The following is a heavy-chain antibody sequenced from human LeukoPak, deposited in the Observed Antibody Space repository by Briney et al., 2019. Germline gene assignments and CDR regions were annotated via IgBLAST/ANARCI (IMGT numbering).Heavy chain of an antibody. CDR1: GFTFDDYG. J-gene: IGHJ4*02. D-gene: IGHD1-26*01. CDR3: ARVASYSGSYYGPADY. Sequence: GGSLRLSCAASGFTFDDYGMTWVRQAPGKGPEWVSGINWNGDTTGYADSMKGRFTVSRDNAKKSLYLQLSSLRAEDTAFYYCARVASYSGSYYGPADYWGQGTLVTVSS. CDR2: INWNGDTT. V-gene: IGHV3-20*04.